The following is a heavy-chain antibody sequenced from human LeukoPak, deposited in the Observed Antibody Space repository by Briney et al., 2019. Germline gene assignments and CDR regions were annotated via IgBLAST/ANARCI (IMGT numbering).Heavy chain of an antibody. CDR1: GGSISNYC. V-gene: IGHV4-59*01. Sequence: SETLSLSCAVSGGSISNYCWDWIRQPPGKGLEWIGHIYYSGNTDYNPSLKSRVTMTVDTSRNQFSLRLTSETAADTAVYDCPRAGPRRDGYNVDYWGQGTMLSVSS. J-gene: IGHJ4*02. D-gene: IGHD5-24*01. CDR2: IYYSGNT. CDR3: PRAGPRRDGYNVDY.